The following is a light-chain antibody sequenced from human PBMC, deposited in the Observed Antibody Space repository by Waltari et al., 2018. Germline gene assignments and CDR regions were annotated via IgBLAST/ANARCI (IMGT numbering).Light chain of an antibody. CDR2: DVN. Sequence: VSGSPGQSITISCTGTSSDDGGYKYVSWYQQHPGKAPKVMIYDVNKRPSGFSKRFSGSTSDNTVSLPISGLQAEAESDYYCSSYTSSNTGVFGGGTKLTVL. V-gene: IGLV2-14*04. J-gene: IGLJ3*02. CDR3: SSYTSSNTGV. CDR1: SSDDGGYKY.